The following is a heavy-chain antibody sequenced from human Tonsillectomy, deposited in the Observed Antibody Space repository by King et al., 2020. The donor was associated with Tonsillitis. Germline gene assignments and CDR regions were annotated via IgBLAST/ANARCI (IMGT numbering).Heavy chain of an antibody. CDR1: GFTFSSHG. J-gene: IGHJ3*02. D-gene: IGHD5-12*01. CDR3: AGGSGYPTPDAFHI. V-gene: IGHV3-33*01. CDR2: IWYDGSNK. Sequence: VQLVESGGGVVQPGRSLRLSCAASGFTFSSHGMHWVRQAPGKGLEWVAVIWYDGSNKYYADSVKGRFTISRDNSKNTLYLQMNSLRADDTAMYYCAGGSGYPTPDAFHIWGQGTMVTVSS.